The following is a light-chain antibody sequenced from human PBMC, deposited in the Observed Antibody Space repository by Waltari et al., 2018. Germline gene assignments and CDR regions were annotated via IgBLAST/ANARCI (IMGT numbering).Light chain of an antibody. V-gene: IGKV3-20*01. CDR3: QHYVRLPVT. CDR1: QIIFRA. CDR2: DVS. Sequence: EIMLTQSPGTLSLSPGERATLSCRASQIIFRALAWYQQKPGQAPRLLIYDVSTSASGIPDRFSGSGSGTDFSLTISRLEPEDFAVYYCQHYVRLPVTFGQGTKLEFK. J-gene: IGKJ1*01.